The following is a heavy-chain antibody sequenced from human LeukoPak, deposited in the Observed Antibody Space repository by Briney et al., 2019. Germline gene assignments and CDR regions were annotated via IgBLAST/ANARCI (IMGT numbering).Heavy chain of an antibody. CDR2: IYHGGST. CDR1: GYSISSGYY. V-gene: IGHV4-38-2*01. Sequence: SETLSLTCAVSGYSISSGYYWGWIRQPPGKGLEWIGSIYHGGSTYYNPSLKSQVTISVDTSKNQFSLKLSSVTAADTAVYYCASRFNMTTVTANYYFDYWGQGTLVTVSS. J-gene: IGHJ4*02. CDR3: ASRFNMTTVTANYYFDY. D-gene: IGHD4-17*01.